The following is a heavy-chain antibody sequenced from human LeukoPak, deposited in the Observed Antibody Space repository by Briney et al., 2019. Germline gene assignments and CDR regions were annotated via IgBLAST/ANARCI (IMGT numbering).Heavy chain of an antibody. CDR2: ISGSGGST. CDR3: AKDRIQLWLYHFDY. Sequence: GGSLRLSCAASGFTFSSYSMNWVRQAPGKGLEWVSAISGSGGSTYYADSVKGRFTISRDNSKNTLYLQMNSLKAEDTAVYYCAKDRIQLWLYHFDYWGQGTLVTVSS. V-gene: IGHV3-23*01. D-gene: IGHD5-18*01. J-gene: IGHJ4*02. CDR1: GFTFSSYS.